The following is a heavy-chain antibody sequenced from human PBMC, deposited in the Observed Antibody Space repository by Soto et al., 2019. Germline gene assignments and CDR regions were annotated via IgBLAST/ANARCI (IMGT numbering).Heavy chain of an antibody. CDR1: GFTFSSYW. V-gene: IGHV3-7*01. Sequence: GGSLRLSCAASGFTFSSYWMSWVRQAPGKGLEWVANIKQDGSEKYYVDSVKGRFTISRDNAKNSLYLQMNSLRAEDTAVYYCARSRLYYDFWSGYSFGYFDYWGQGTLVTVSS. J-gene: IGHJ4*02. CDR2: IKQDGSEK. D-gene: IGHD3-3*01. CDR3: ARSRLYYDFWSGYSFGYFDY.